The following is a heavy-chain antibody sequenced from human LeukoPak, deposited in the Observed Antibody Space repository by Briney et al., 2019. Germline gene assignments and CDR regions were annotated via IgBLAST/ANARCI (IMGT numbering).Heavy chain of an antibody. CDR3: AKDRLIRNYYYYYMDV. J-gene: IGHJ6*03. CDR1: GFTLSSYG. Sequence: GGSLRLSCAASGFTLSSYGMHWVRQAPGKGLEWVAFIRYDGSNKYYADSVKGRFTISRDNSKNTLYLQMNSLRAEDTAVYYCAKDRLIRNYYYYYMDVWGKGTTVTISS. D-gene: IGHD3-16*01. V-gene: IGHV3-30*02. CDR2: IRYDGSNK.